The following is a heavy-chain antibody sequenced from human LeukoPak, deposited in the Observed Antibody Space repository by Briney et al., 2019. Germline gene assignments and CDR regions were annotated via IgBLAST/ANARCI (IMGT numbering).Heavy chain of an antibody. CDR1: GCTFSSEA. V-gene: IGHV3-23*01. CDR3: AKGSPTDY. J-gene: IGHJ4*02. CDR2: ISGSGGST. Sequence: RSLRLACAASGCTFSSEAMRWVLQAPGKRLEWVSAISGSGGSTYYADSVKGRFTISRDNSKNTLYLQMNSLRAEDTAVYYCAKGSPTDYWGQGTLLTVSS.